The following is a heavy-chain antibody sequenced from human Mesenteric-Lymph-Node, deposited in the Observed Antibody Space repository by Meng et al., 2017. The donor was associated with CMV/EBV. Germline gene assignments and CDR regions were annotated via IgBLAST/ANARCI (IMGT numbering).Heavy chain of an antibody. Sequence: TFSRYGMGWVREAPVKGLEVVSVSDRGASRPNYAYSGKGRFTISRDNSKNTLYLQMNSMRAEDTAVYYCAKDGGSYLVDFQHWGQGTLVTVSS. CDR3: AKDGGSYLVDFQH. D-gene: IGHD1-26*01. J-gene: IGHJ1*01. V-gene: IGHV3-23*03. CDR2: SDRGASRP. CDR1: TFSRYG.